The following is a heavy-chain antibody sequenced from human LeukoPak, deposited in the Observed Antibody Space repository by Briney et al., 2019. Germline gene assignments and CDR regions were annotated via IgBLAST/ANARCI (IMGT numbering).Heavy chain of an antibody. J-gene: IGHJ1*01. D-gene: IGHD3-22*01. CDR2: INSDGSST. CDR1: GFTFSSYW. V-gene: IGHV3-74*01. CDR3: ASLTYYYDTEYFQH. Sequence: GGTLRLSCAASGFTFSSYWMHWVRQAPGKGLVWVSRINSDGSSTSYADSVKGRFTISRDNAKNTLYLQMNSLRAEDTAVYYCASLTYYYDTEYFQHWGQGTLVTVSS.